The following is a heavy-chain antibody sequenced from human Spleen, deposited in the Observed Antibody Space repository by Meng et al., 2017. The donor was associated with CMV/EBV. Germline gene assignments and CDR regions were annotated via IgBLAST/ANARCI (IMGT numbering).Heavy chain of an antibody. CDR3: ARDQSSGVGAEFDF. D-gene: IGHD3-3*01. V-gene: IGHV1-18*01. J-gene: IGHJ4*02. Sequence: SGYSFARYGVSWVRQAPGQGLEWMGWISGYSGNTNYAQKYQARVSMTTDTSTGTVYLELRSLRYDDTAVYYCARDQSSGVGAEFDFWGQGTLVTVSS. CDR2: ISGYSGNT. CDR1: GYSFARYG.